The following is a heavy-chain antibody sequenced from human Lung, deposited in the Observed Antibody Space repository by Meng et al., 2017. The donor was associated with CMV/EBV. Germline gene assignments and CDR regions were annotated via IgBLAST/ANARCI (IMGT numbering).Heavy chain of an antibody. CDR2: IYYSGST. CDR1: GGSISSSSYY. Sequence: GSLRLSCTVSGGSISSSSYYWGWIRQPPGKGLEWIGSIYYSGSTYYNPSLKSRVTISVDTSKNQFSLKLSSVTAADTAVYYCARGVIASNYYYYGMDVWGQGTTVTFSS. CDR3: ARGVIASNYYYYGMDV. D-gene: IGHD2/OR15-2a*01. J-gene: IGHJ6*02. V-gene: IGHV4-39*07.